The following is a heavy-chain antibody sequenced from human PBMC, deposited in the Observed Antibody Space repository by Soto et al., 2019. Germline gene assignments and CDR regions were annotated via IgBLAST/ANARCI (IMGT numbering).Heavy chain of an antibody. V-gene: IGHV4-30-4*01. Sequence: SPTRTASGGPISSGDYYWTWFRQPTGKGLEWIGYIYYSGSTYYNPSLKSRVTISVHPSKNQFSLKLSSVPAAHTSVFYSPPRPPWGAGSHAGSRDARCGWGQAPTV. J-gene: IGHJ6*02. D-gene: IGHD7-27*01. CDR3: PPRPPWGAGSHAGSRDARCG. CDR1: GGPISSGDYY. CDR2: IYYSGST.